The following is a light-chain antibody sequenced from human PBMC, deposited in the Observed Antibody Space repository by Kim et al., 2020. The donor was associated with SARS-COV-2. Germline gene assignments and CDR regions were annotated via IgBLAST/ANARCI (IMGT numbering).Light chain of an antibody. CDR1: TSNIGSNT. CDR3: AAWDDTPNDYV. V-gene: IGLV1-44*01. Sequence: QSVLTQPPSASGAPGQSVTMSCSGSTSNIGSNTVNWYQQLPGTAPRLLIYANDQRPSGVPDRFSASKSGTSASLAISRLQSEDEADYYCAAWDDTPNDYVFGSGTRVTV. CDR2: AND. J-gene: IGLJ1*01.